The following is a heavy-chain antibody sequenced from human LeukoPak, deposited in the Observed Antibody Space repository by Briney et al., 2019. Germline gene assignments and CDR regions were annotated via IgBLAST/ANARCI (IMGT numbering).Heavy chain of an antibody. J-gene: IGHJ4*02. Sequence: SLRPSCAASGFTLSSYATNSVRPAPGGGLGWVSSLSGSGSRTYYADSVKGRFTIYLDNSKNTLYLQVNSLRVEDTAVYYCARDRWGYSYGGDWGQGTLVTVSS. CDR2: LSGSGSRT. CDR1: GFTLSSYA. V-gene: IGHV3-23*01. CDR3: ARDRWGYSYGGD. D-gene: IGHD5-18*01.